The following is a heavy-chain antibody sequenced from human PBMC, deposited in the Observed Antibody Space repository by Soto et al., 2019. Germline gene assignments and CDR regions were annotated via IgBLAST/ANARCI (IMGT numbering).Heavy chain of an antibody. CDR3: ARDRLGSGSYLAFDP. Sequence: PSETLSLTCTVSGGSINYYYWSWIRQPPGRGLEWIGYITYSGNTNYNPPLKSRVSISLDTSRNQFSLMLSSVTAADTAVYYCARDRLGSGSYLAFDPWGQGTLVTVSS. CDR1: GGSINYYY. CDR2: ITYSGNT. D-gene: IGHD3-10*01. V-gene: IGHV4-59*01. J-gene: IGHJ5*02.